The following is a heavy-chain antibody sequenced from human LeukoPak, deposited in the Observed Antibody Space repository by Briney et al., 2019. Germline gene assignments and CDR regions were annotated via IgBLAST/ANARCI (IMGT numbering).Heavy chain of an antibody. Sequence: GRSLRLSCAASGFNFDDYAMHWVRQAPGKGLEWVSGIAWNSGTIGYADSVKGRFTISRDNAKNSLYLQMNSLRADDTALYYCAKDNLGCYYYGMDVWGQGTTVTVSS. CDR1: GFNFDDYA. J-gene: IGHJ6*02. CDR2: IAWNSGTI. V-gene: IGHV3-9*01. D-gene: IGHD1-14*01. CDR3: AKDNLGCYYYGMDV.